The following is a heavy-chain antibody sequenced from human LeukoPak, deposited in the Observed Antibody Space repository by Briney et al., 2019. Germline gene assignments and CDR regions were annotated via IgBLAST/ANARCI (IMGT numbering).Heavy chain of an antibody. D-gene: IGHD6-19*01. CDR2: IYYSGST. V-gene: IGHV4-59*01. CDR1: GGSISSYY. CDR3: AREAPYSSGWSDAFDI. Sequence: SETLSLTCTVSGGSISSYYWSWIRQPPGKGLEWIGYIYYSGSTNYNPSLKSRVTISVDTSKNQFSLKLSSVTAADTAVYYCAREAPYSSGWSDAFDIWGQGTMVTVSS. J-gene: IGHJ3*02.